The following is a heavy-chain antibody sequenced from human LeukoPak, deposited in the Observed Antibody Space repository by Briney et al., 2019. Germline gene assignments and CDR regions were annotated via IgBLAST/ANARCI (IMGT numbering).Heavy chain of an antibody. CDR2: IYESGTT. D-gene: IGHD2-15*01. V-gene: IGHV4-34*01. Sequence: PSETLSLTCAVYGESLNSYYWSGFRQPQGEGREGIGEIYESGTTEYNPSLKSRVTISMVPSKQQFSLSLSSVTAADTAVYYCARGAWATRLGSWGLGTPVIVSS. J-gene: IGHJ4*02. CDR1: GESLNSYY. CDR3: ARGAWATRLGS.